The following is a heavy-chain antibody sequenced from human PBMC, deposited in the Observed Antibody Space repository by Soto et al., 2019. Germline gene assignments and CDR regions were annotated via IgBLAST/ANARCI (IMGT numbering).Heavy chain of an antibody. D-gene: IGHD3-22*01. J-gene: IGHJ4*02. CDR3: ARLPSTMIVSKSYYFDY. CDR1: GGSISSGDYY. Sequence: QVQLQESGPGLVKPSQTLSLTCTVSGGSISSGDYYWSWIRQPPGKGLEWIGYIYYSGSTYYNPSLKSRVTISVDTSKNQFSLKLSSVTAADTAVYYCARLPSTMIVSKSYYFDYWVQVTLVTVSS. V-gene: IGHV4-30-4*01. CDR2: IYYSGST.